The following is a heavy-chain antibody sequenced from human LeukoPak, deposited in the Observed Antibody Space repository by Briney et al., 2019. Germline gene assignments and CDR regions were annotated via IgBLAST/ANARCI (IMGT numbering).Heavy chain of an antibody. J-gene: IGHJ4*02. CDR3: ARALGSGDFDY. CDR2: IKQGGSEK. V-gene: IGHV3-7*01. D-gene: IGHD7-27*01. CDR1: GFIFSNYW. Sequence: GGSLRLSCAASGFIFSNYWMSWVRQAPGKGLEWVANIKQGGSEKYYVDSVKGRFTISRDNAKNSLYLQMSSLRAEDTAVYYWARALGSGDFDYWGQGTLVTVSS.